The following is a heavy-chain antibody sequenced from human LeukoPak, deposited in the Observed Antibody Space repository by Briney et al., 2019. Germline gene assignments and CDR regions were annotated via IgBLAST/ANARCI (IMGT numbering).Heavy chain of an antibody. D-gene: IGHD6-13*01. J-gene: IGHJ1*01. CDR1: GYXLTELS. Sequence: ASVKVSCKVSGYXLTELSMHWVRQAPGKGLEWMGRFDPEDGETIYAQKFQGRVTMTEDTSTNTAYMELSSLRSEDTAVYYCATQQLVRFVLRFQHWGQGTLVTVSS. CDR2: FDPEDGET. CDR3: ATQQLVRFVLRFQH. V-gene: IGHV1-24*01.